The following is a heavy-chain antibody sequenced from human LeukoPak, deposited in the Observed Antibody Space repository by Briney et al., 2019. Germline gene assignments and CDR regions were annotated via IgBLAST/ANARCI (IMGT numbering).Heavy chain of an antibody. CDR3: ARDGGGDRYSGSYYYYYYYMDV. CDR1: GYTFTSYY. V-gene: IGHV1-46*01. Sequence: GASVKVSCKASGYTFTSYYMHWVRQAPGQGLEWMGIINPSGGSTSYAQKFQGRVTMTRDTSTSTVYMELSSLRSEDTAVYYCARDGGGDRYSGSYYYYYYYMDVWGKGTTVTVSS. CDR2: INPSGGST. D-gene: IGHD1-26*01. J-gene: IGHJ6*03.